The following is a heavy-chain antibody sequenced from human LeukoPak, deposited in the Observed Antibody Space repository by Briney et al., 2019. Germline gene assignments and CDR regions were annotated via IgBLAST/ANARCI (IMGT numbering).Heavy chain of an antibody. CDR3: ARDRGLYSSSWYAPYYFDY. CDR1: GGSISSYY. CDR2: IYYSGST. Sequence: SETLSLTCTVSGGSISSYYWSWIRQPPGKGLEWIGYIYYSGSTNYNPSLKSRVTISVDTSKNQFSLKLSSVTAADTAVYYCARDRGLYSSSWYAPYYFDYWGQGTLVTVSS. J-gene: IGHJ4*02. V-gene: IGHV4-59*01. D-gene: IGHD6-13*01.